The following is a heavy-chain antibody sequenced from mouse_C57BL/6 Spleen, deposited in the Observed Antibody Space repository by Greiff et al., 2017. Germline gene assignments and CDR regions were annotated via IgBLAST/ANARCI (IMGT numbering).Heavy chain of an antibody. J-gene: IGHJ2*01. CDR2: IYPRSGNT. V-gene: IGHV1-81*01. D-gene: IGHD1-1*01. CDR1: GYTFTSYG. Sequence: VKLQESGAELARPGASVKLSCKASGYTFTSYGISWVKQRTGQGLEWIGEIYPRSGNTYYNEKFKGKATLTADKSSSTAYMELRSLTSEDSAVYFCARQDITTVLAGGYYFDYWGQGTTLTVSS. CDR3: ARQDITTVLAGGYYFDY.